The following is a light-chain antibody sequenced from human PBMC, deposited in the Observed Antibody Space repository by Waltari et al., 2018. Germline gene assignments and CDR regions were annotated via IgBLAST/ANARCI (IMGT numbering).Light chain of an antibody. Sequence: DIVLTQSPDSLAVSLRERATLNCKSTQNILYSSDQKNYLAWYQQKAGQPPKLLIYWASTRESGVPDRFSGSGSGTDFTLTISSLQAGDVAVYYCQQYYGIPFTFGPGTKVEIK. CDR2: WAS. CDR3: QQYYGIPFT. CDR1: QNILYSSDQKNY. V-gene: IGKV4-1*01. J-gene: IGKJ3*01.